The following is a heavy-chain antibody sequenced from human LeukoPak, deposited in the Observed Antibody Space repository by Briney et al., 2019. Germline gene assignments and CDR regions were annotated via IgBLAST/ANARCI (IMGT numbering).Heavy chain of an antibody. CDR3: ARDSNSYGSGATIDY. J-gene: IGHJ4*02. CDR1: GFTFSTYG. V-gene: IGHV3-33*01. CDR2: IWYDGSNK. Sequence: GGSLRLSCAASGFTFSTYGMHWVRQAPGKGLEWLTDIWYDGSNKYYTDSVKGRFTISRDNSKNTLYLQMSSLRAEDTAVYYCARDSNSYGSGATIDYWGLGTLVTVSS. D-gene: IGHD3-10*01.